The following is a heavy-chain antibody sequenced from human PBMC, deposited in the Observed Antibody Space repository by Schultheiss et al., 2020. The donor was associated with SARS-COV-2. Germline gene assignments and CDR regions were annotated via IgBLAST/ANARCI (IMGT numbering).Heavy chain of an antibody. D-gene: IGHD3-10*01. Sequence: GGSLRLSCAASGFTFSNAWMSWVRQAPGKGLEWVSAISGSGGSTYYADSVKGRFTISRDNAKNSLYLQMNSLRAEDTAVYYCARAPMVRGVLFNFDYWGQGTLVTVSS. CDR3: ARAPMVRGVLFNFDY. CDR1: GFTFSNAW. J-gene: IGHJ4*02. V-gene: IGHV3-21*01. CDR2: ISGSGGST.